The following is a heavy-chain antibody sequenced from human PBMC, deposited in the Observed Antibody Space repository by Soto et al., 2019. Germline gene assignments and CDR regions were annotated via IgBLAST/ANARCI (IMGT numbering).Heavy chain of an antibody. J-gene: IGHJ4*02. CDR2: IYPGNSDT. D-gene: IGHD3-22*01. V-gene: IGHV5-51*01. CDR3: ARQRLWGTSGYYYFEN. Sequence: GESLKISCKGSGHIFSNYWIGWVRQMPGKGLEWMGIIYPGNSDTRYSPSFQGQVTITVDKSINTAYLQWSRLKASDTAIYYCARQRLWGTSGYYYFENWGQGTLVTVSS. CDR1: GHIFSNYW.